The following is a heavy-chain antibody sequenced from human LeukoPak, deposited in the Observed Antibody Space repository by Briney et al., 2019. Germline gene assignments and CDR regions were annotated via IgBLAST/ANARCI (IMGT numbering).Heavy chain of an antibody. J-gene: IGHJ6*02. CDR2: INHSGST. Sequence: SETQSLTCAVYGGSFSGYYWSWIRQPPGKGLEWIGEINHSGSTNYNPSLKSRVTISVDTSKNQFSLKLSSVTAADTAVYYCARGGGDTAMEQYYYYGMDVWGQGTTVTVSS. CDR3: ARGGGDTAMEQYYYYGMDV. V-gene: IGHV4-34*01. CDR1: GGSFSGYY. D-gene: IGHD5-18*01.